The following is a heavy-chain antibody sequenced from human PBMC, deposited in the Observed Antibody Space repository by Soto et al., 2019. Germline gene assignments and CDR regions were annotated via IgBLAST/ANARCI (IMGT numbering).Heavy chain of an antibody. CDR2: ISGSGGST. CDR3: EKDQKYYYDSSGYYPHFGY. V-gene: IGHV3-23*01. D-gene: IGHD3-22*01. CDR1: GFTFSSYA. J-gene: IGHJ4*02. Sequence: PGGSLRLSCAASGFTFSSYAMSWVRQAPGKGLEWVSAISGSGGSTYYADSVKGRFTISRDNSKNTLYLQMNSLRAEDTAVYYCEKDQKYYYDSSGYYPHFGYWGQGTLVTVSS.